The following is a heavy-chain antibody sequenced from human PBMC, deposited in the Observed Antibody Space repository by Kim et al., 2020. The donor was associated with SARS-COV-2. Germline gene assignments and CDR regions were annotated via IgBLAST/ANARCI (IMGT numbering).Heavy chain of an antibody. CDR1: GYTLTELS. D-gene: IGHD6-19*01. V-gene: IGHV1-24*01. CDR3: TTGLAVAGTPHAYLYYYGMDV. J-gene: IGHJ6*02. CDR2: FDPEDGET. Sequence: ASVKVSCKVSGYTLTELSMHWVRQAPGKGLEWMGGFDPEDGETIYAQKFQGRVTMTEDTSTDTAYMELSSLRSEDTAVYYCTTGLAVAGTPHAYLYYYGMDVWGQGTTVTVSS.